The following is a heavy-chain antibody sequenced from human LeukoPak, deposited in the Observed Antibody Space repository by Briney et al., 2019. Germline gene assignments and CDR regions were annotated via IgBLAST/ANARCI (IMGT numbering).Heavy chain of an antibody. V-gene: IGHV3-48*04. J-gene: IGHJ6*03. CDR1: GFTFSSYS. Sequence: GGSLRLSCAASGFTFSSYSMNWVRQAPGEGLEWVSYISSSSSTIYYADSVKGRFTISRDNAKNSLYLQMNSLRAEDTAVYYCARATYYYYMDVWGKGTTVTVSS. CDR2: ISSSSSTI. CDR3: ARATYYYYMDV.